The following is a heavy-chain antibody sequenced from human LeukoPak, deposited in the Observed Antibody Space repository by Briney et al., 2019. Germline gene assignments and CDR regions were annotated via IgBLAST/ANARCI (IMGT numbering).Heavy chain of an antibody. J-gene: IGHJ6*02. CDR3: AREYYYDSGGFYYYGMDV. D-gene: IGHD3-22*01. Sequence: ASVKVSCKASGYTFTGYYMHWVRQAPGQGLEWMGWINPNSGGTNYAQKFQGRVTMTRDTSISTAYMELSRLRSDDTAVYYCAREYYYDSGGFYYYGMDVWGQGTTVTVSS. V-gene: IGHV1-2*02. CDR2: INPNSGGT. CDR1: GYTFTGYY.